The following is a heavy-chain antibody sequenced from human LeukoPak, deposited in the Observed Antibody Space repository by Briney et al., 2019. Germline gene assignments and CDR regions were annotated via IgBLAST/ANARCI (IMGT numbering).Heavy chain of an antibody. V-gene: IGHV1-18*01. CDR1: GYTFTSYG. J-gene: IGHJ6*03. D-gene: IGHD3-22*01. Sequence: ASVKDSCKASGYTFTSYGISWVRQAPGQGREGMGWIIAYNGNTNYAQKLQGRVTMTTDTSTSTAYMELRSLRSDDTAVYYCARANRVRYYYDSSGTDYYMDVWGKGTTVTVSS. CDR3: ARANRVRYYYDSSGTDYYMDV. CDR2: IIAYNGNT.